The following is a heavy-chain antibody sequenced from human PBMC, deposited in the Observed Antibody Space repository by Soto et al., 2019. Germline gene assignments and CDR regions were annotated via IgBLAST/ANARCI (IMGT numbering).Heavy chain of an antibody. CDR1: GGSISSSSYY. V-gene: IGHV4-39*01. CDR2: IYYSGST. J-gene: IGHJ5*02. Sequence: PWETLSLTCTVSGGSISSSSYYWGWIRQPPGKGLEWIGSIYYSGSTYYDPSLKSRVTISVDTSKNQFSLKLSSVTAADTAVYYCASRYDSSGYYYLRWFDPWGQGTLVTGSS. D-gene: IGHD3-22*01. CDR3: ASRYDSSGYYYLRWFDP.